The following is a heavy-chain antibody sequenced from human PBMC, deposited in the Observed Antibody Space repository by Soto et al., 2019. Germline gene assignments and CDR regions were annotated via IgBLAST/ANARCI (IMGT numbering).Heavy chain of an antibody. CDR2: IKSKTDGGTT. CDR3: TKDLRAHCSSTSCYGY. J-gene: IGHJ4*02. CDR1: GCTFSNAW. Sequence: GSLIRSCTASGCTFSNAWMSWVRQAPGKGLEWVGLIKSKTDGGTTDYAAPVKGRFTISRDDSKNTLYLQMNSLKTEDTAVYYCTKDLRAHCSSTSCYGYWGQGTLVTVSS. V-gene: IGHV3-15*01. D-gene: IGHD2-2*01.